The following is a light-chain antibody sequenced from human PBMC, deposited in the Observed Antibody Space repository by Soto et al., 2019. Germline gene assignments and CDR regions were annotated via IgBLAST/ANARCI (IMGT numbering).Light chain of an antibody. J-gene: IGKJ2*01. CDR1: QSVRSN. Sequence: EVVVTQSPATLSVSPGERATLSCRASQSVRSNLAWYQQKPGQAPRLLIYGASTRATGIPARFSGSGSGTEFTLNISSLQSEDFAVYYCQQYNNWPPYTFGQGTKLEIK. V-gene: IGKV3-15*01. CDR2: GAS. CDR3: QQYNNWPPYT.